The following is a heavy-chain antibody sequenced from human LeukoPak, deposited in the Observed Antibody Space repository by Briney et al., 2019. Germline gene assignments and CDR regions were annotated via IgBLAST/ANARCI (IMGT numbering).Heavy chain of an antibody. Sequence: GASVKVSCKAPGYTFTSYDINWVRQAPGQGPEWMGWMNPNSGNTGYAQKFQGRVTMTRNTSISTAYMELSSLRSEDTAVYYCARGHYYDSSGLQHWGQGTLVTVSS. D-gene: IGHD3-22*01. CDR2: MNPNSGNT. J-gene: IGHJ1*01. CDR1: GYTFTSYD. V-gene: IGHV1-8*01. CDR3: ARGHYYDSSGLQH.